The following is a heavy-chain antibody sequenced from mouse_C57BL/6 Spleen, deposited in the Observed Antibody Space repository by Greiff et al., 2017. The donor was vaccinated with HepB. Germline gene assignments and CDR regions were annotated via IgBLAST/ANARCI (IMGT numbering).Heavy chain of an antibody. CDR2: IHPNSGST. CDR3: ARRGLLPYYFDY. Sequence: VQLQQPGAELVKPGASVKLSCKASGYTFTSYWMHWVKQRPGQGLEWIGMIHPNSGSTNYNEKFKSKATLTVDKSSSTAYMQLSSLTSEDSAVYYCARRGLLPYYFDYWGQGTTLTVSS. CDR1: GYTFTSYW. V-gene: IGHV1-64*01. J-gene: IGHJ2*01. D-gene: IGHD2-3*01.